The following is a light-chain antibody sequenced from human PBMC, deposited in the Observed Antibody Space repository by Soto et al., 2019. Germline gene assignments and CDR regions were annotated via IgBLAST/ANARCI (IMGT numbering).Light chain of an antibody. CDR3: SSYAGSNNYV. Sequence: QSALTQPPSASGSPGQSVTISCTGTSGDVGGYNYVSRYQQHPGKAPKLMIFEVSERPSGVPDRFSASKSGNTASLTVSGLQAEDEADYYCSSYAGSNNYVFGPGTKLTVL. J-gene: IGLJ1*01. V-gene: IGLV2-8*01. CDR1: SGDVGGYNY. CDR2: EVS.